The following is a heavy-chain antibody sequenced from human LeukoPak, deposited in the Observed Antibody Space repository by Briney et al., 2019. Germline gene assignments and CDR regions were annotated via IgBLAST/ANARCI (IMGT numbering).Heavy chain of an antibody. Sequence: PGGSLRLSCAASGFTFSSYSMNWVRQAPGKGLEWLSYISGSSGDMYYADSVKGRITISRDNAKNSLYLQMNSLRAEDTAVYYCAKDLDYDSSGFFDYWGQGTLVTVSS. CDR1: GFTFSSYS. J-gene: IGHJ4*02. CDR2: ISGSSGDM. D-gene: IGHD3-22*01. CDR3: AKDLDYDSSGFFDY. V-gene: IGHV3-21*05.